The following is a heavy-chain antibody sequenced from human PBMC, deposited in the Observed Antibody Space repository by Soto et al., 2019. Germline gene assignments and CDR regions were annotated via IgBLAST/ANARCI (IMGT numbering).Heavy chain of an antibody. D-gene: IGHD3-10*01. Sequence: GGSLRLSCAASGFTVSSNYMSWVRQAPGKGLEWVSVIYSGGSTYYADSVKGRFTISRDNSKNTLYLQMNSLRAEDTAVYYCARAHFYGSGSYYRLSIFSYYYYMDVWGKGTTVTVSS. CDR3: ARAHFYGSGSYYRLSIFSYYYYMDV. V-gene: IGHV3-66*01. J-gene: IGHJ6*03. CDR2: IYSGGST. CDR1: GFTVSSNY.